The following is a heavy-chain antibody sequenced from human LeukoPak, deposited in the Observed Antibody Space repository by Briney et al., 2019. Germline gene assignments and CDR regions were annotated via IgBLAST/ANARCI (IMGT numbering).Heavy chain of an antibody. Sequence: PSETLSLTCAVSGGSLSSSYWWSWVRQPPGKGLEWIGEIYHSGSTNYNPSLKSRVTISVDTSKNQFSLKLSSVTAADTAVYYCAREGGDYGAYVSWFDPWGQGTLVTVSS. D-gene: IGHD4-17*01. CDR3: AREGGDYGAYVSWFDP. CDR1: GGSLSSSYW. J-gene: IGHJ5*02. CDR2: IYHSGST. V-gene: IGHV4-4*02.